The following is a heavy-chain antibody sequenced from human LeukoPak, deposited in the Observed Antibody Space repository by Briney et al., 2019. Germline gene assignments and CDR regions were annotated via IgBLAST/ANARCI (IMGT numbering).Heavy chain of an antibody. CDR2: VSSGGGTT. CDR3: ARPGRAVTQAY. J-gene: IGHJ4*02. D-gene: IGHD3-10*01. V-gene: IGHV3-48*03. CDR1: GFTFSSSE. Sequence: GGSLRLSCAASGFTFSSSEMNWVRQAPAKGLEWVAYVSSGGGTTYYADSVKGRFSISRDDAKKSLNLQMNSLRAEDTAVYYCARPGRAVTQAYWGQGTLVTVSS.